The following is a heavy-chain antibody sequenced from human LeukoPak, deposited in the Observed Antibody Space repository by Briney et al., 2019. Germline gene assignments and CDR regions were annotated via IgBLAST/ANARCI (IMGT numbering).Heavy chain of an antibody. CDR2: IYYSGST. CDR1: GGSISSYY. V-gene: IGHV4-59*01. Sequence: SETLSLTCTVSGGSISSYYWSWIRQPPGKGLEWIGYIYYSGSTNYKSSLKSRVTISVDTSRNQFSLKLNSVTAADTAVYYCARRGYFDYWGQGTLVTVSS. J-gene: IGHJ4*02. CDR3: ARRGYFDY.